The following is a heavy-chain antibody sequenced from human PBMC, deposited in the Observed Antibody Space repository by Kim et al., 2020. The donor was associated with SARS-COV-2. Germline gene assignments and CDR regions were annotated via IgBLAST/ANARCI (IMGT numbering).Heavy chain of an antibody. J-gene: IGHJ3*02. V-gene: IGHV5-51*01. D-gene: IGHD3-22*01. CDR3: ARLSCDSSGGCAFDI. Sequence: PAFQGQVTISADKSISTAYLQWGSLKASDTAMYYCARLSCDSSGGCAFDIWGQGTMVTVSS.